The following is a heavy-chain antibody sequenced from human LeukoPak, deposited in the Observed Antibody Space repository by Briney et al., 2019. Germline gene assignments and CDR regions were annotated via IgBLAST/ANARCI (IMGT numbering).Heavy chain of an antibody. CDR2: IYSGGST. V-gene: IGHV3-66*01. D-gene: IGHD1-26*01. CDR3: ARDSPYSGSYSLDY. CDR1: GFTVSSNY. J-gene: IGHJ4*02. Sequence: GGSLRLSCAASGFTVSSNYMSWVRQAPGKGLEWVSVIYSGGSTYYADSVKGRFTISRDNSKNTLYLQMNSPRAEDTAVYYCARDSPYSGSYSLDYWGQGTLVTVSS.